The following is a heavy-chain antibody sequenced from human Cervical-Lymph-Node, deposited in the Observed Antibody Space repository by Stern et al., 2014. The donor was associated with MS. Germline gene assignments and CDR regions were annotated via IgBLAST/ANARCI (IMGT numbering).Heavy chain of an antibody. CDR1: GYKFSIYW. V-gene: IGHV5-51*01. J-gene: IGHJ4*02. D-gene: IGHD1-14*01. CDR3: ARQTTAWASDV. Sequence: EVQLVQPGAELIRPGASLKISCKGSGYKFSIYWIAWVRQMPGKGLEWMVSIYPGDSETRYSPSCQVQVTMSADKSTSTAYLQWSSLNASDTAMYFCARQTTAWASDVWGQGTLVTVSS. CDR2: IYPGDSET.